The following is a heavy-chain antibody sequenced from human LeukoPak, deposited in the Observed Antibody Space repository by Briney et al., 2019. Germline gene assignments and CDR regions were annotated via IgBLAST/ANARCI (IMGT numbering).Heavy chain of an antibody. Sequence: GRSLRLSCAASGFAFSSFRMHWVRQAPGKWLVWVSHINSDASSTSYADSVKGRFTISRDNAKNTVYLQMNSLRAEDTAVYYCARGRSSSSWYYDYWGQGTLVTVSS. J-gene: IGHJ4*02. D-gene: IGHD6-13*01. CDR3: ARGRSSSSWYYDY. CDR1: GFAFSSFR. CDR2: INSDASST. V-gene: IGHV3-74*01.